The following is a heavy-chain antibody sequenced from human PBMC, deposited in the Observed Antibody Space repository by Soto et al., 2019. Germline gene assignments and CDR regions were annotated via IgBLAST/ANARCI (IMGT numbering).Heavy chain of an antibody. CDR3: ARGSFTYDFWSGYFRGVWGIAYYYYYLDV. Sequence: PSETLSLTCTVSGGSISSYYWSWIRQPPGKGLEWIGYIYYSGSTNYNPSLKSRVTISVDTSKNQFSLKLSSVTAADTAVYYCARGSFTYDFWSGYFRGVWGIAYYYYYLDVWGQGTTVLVSS. CDR2: IYYSGST. CDR1: GGSISSYY. D-gene: IGHD3-3*01. V-gene: IGHV4-59*01. J-gene: IGHJ6*03.